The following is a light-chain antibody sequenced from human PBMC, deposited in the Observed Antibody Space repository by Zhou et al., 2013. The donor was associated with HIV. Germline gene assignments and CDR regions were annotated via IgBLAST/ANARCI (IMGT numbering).Light chain of an antibody. J-gene: IGKJ2*01. CDR3: QQRSNWPPYT. CDR1: ESVAGN. V-gene: IGKV3-15*01. CDR2: DAS. Sequence: EIVMTQSPATLSLSPGERATLSCRASESVAGNLAWYQHKPGQAPRLLIYDASTRATGIPARFSGSASGTDFTLTISSMQSEDFSVYYCQQRSNWPPYTFGQGTKLEIK.